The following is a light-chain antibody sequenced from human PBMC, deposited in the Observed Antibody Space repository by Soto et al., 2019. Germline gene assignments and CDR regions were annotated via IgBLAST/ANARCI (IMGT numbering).Light chain of an antibody. V-gene: IGLV2-14*01. CDR1: SSDVGNYNY. CDR2: DVT. Sequence: QSVLTQPASVSGSPGQSITISCTGTSSDVGNYNYVSWYQQHPGKAPKLMIYDVTNRPSGVSNRFSGSKSGNTSSLTISGLQAEDEAEYYCSSYTSSSTVVFGGGTKLTVL. J-gene: IGLJ2*01. CDR3: SSYTSSSTVV.